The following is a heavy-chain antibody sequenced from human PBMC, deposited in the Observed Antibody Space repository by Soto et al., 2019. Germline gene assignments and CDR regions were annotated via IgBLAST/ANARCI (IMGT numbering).Heavy chain of an antibody. D-gene: IGHD6-19*01. Sequence: SETLSLTCDVYGGSFNGYFWSWIRQPPGKGLEWIGEINHRGSTNYNPSLKSRITISVDMSKNQFSLKLSSVTAADTAVYYCASGSSYSSGWFYLDYWGQGTLVTVSS. CDR3: ASGSSYSSGWFYLDY. V-gene: IGHV4-34*01. J-gene: IGHJ4*02. CDR1: GGSFNGYF. CDR2: INHRGST.